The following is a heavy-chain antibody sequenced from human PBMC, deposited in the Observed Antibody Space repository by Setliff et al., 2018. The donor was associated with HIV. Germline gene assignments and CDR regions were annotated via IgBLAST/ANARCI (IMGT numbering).Heavy chain of an antibody. D-gene: IGHD4-17*01. CDR1: GFTFTSYS. J-gene: IGHJ4*02. Sequence: PGGSLRLSCTGSGFTFTSYSVNWVRQAPGKGLEWLSYMSDSGNSIYYADSLQGRFTVSRDDAKNSMYLQMDSLRVDDSAIYYCARAPRYGDVDYWGQGTLVT. CDR2: MSDSGNSI. CDR3: ARAPRYGDVDY. V-gene: IGHV3-48*01.